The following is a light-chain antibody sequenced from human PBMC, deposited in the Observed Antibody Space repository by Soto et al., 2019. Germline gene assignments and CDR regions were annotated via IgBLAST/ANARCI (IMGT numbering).Light chain of an antibody. J-gene: IGLJ3*02. CDR1: SGHSSYA. Sequence: QLVLTQSPSASASLGASVKLTCTLSSGHSSYAIAWHQQQPEKGPRYLMKLNSDGSHSKGDGIPDRFSGSSSGAERYLTISSLQSEDEADYYCQTWGTGPSFGGGTKLTVL. CDR3: QTWGTGPS. V-gene: IGLV4-69*01. CDR2: LNSDGSH.